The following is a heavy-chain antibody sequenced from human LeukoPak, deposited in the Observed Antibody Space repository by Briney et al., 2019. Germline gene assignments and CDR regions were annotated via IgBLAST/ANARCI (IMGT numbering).Heavy chain of an antibody. Sequence: SVKVSCKASGGTFSSYAISWVRQAPGQGLEWMGGIIPIFGTANYAQKFQGRVTITADESTSTAYMELSSLRSEDTAVYYCARDDSSGYYYPDYWGQGTLVTVSS. D-gene: IGHD3-22*01. CDR1: GGTFSSYA. CDR2: IIPIFGTA. CDR3: ARDDSSGYYYPDY. V-gene: IGHV1-69*13. J-gene: IGHJ4*02.